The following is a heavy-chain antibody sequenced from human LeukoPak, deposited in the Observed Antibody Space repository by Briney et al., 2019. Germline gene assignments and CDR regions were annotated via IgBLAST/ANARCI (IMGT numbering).Heavy chain of an antibody. D-gene: IGHD4-23*01. Sequence: PGGSLRLSCTVSGFTVSSNSMSWVRQAPGKGLEWVSSISTSSSYINYADSVKGRFTISRDNARNSLYLEMNSLRAEDTAVYFCARDGDTVLTRGYYYYLDVWGKGTTVTVSS. J-gene: IGHJ6*03. CDR1: GFTVSSNS. V-gene: IGHV3-21*01. CDR3: ARDGDTVLTRGYYYYLDV. CDR2: ISTSSSYI.